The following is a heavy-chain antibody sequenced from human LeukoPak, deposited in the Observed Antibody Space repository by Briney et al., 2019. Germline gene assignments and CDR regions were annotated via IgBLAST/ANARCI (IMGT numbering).Heavy chain of an antibody. CDR3: ATDSGSYGYYYYNMDV. D-gene: IGHD1-26*01. Sequence: GGSLRLSCAASGFTYSGYGMHWVRQAPGKGLEWVAFIRYDGSNKYYADSVRGRFTISRDNSKNTLYLQMNSLRAEDTAVYYCATDSGSYGYYYYNMDVWGEGTTVTVSS. CDR2: IRYDGSNK. CDR1: GFTYSGYG. J-gene: IGHJ6*03. V-gene: IGHV3-30*02.